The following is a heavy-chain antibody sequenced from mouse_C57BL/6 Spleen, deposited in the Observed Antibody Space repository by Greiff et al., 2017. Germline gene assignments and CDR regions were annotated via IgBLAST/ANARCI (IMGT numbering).Heavy chain of an antibody. CDR2: ISDGGSYT. V-gene: IGHV5-4*01. Sequence: EVQRVESGGGLVKPGGSLKLSCAASGFTFSSYAMSWVRQTPEKRLEWVATISDGGSYTYYPDNVKGRFTISRDNAKNNLYLQMSHLKSEDTAMYYCATYYGSRYFDVWGTGTTVTVSS. D-gene: IGHD1-1*01. J-gene: IGHJ1*03. CDR1: GFTFSSYA. CDR3: ATYYGSRYFDV.